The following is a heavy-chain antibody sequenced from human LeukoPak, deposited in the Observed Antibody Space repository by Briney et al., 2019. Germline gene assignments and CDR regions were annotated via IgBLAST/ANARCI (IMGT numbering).Heavy chain of an antibody. Sequence: PGGSLRLSCAASGFTFSSYGMHWVRQAPGKGLEWVAFIRYDGSNKYYADSVKGRFTISRDNSKNTLYLQMNSLRAEDTAVYYCARDGDSSGYFDYWGQGTLVTVSS. CDR1: GFTFSSYG. D-gene: IGHD3-22*01. V-gene: IGHV3-30*02. J-gene: IGHJ4*02. CDR3: ARDGDSSGYFDY. CDR2: IRYDGSNK.